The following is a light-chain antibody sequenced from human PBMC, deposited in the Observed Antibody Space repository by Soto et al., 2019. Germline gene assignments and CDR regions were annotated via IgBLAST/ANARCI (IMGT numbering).Light chain of an antibody. CDR1: QRVSSSY. V-gene: IGKV3-20*01. Sequence: ELVVTQSPGTLSLSPGERATLSCRARQRVSSSYLAWYQQKPGQAPRLLIYDASSRATGIPDRFSGSGSGTDFTPNISRLEPEDCAVYYCQQYGSSPWTFGQGTKVEIK. CDR3: QQYGSSPWT. CDR2: DAS. J-gene: IGKJ1*01.